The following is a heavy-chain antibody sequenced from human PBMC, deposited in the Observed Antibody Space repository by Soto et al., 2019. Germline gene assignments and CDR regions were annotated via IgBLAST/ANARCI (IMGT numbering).Heavy chain of an antibody. D-gene: IGHD6-25*01. Sequence: GGSLRLSCAASGFTFSIYAMHWVRHAPGKGLEWVAVISYDGSNKYYADSVKGRFTISRDNSKNTLYLQMNSLRAEDTAVYYCARVSPKKSSGHMDVWGQGTTVTVSS. CDR2: ISYDGSNK. V-gene: IGHV3-30-3*01. J-gene: IGHJ6*02. CDR1: GFTFSIYA. CDR3: ARVSPKKSSGHMDV.